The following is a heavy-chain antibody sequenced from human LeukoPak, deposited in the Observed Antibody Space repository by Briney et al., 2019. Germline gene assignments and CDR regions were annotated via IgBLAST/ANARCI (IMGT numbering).Heavy chain of an antibody. V-gene: IGHV4-30-2*01. CDR3: ARVAFYGAIPDDI. J-gene: IGHJ3*02. D-gene: IGHD2-21*01. Sequence: SQTLSLTCAVSGGSINSGGCSWSWIRQPPGKGPEWIGYIYHGGSTHYNSSLKSRVTISVDKSKNQFSLNLYSVTAADTAVYYCARVAFYGAIPDDIWGQGTMVTVSS. CDR2: IYHGGST. CDR1: GGSINSGGCS.